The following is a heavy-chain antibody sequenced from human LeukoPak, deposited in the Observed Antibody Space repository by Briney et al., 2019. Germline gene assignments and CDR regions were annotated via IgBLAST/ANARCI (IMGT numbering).Heavy chain of an antibody. V-gene: IGHV3-23*01. CDR1: GFTFSTSD. D-gene: IGHD5-18*01. J-gene: IGHJ4*02. CDR3: AKDREARGYSYGVFDY. CDR2: ISGSGGST. Sequence: GGSLRLSCATSGFTFSTSDMNWVRQAPGKGLEWVSAISGSGGSTYYADSVKGRFTISRDNSKNTLYLQMNSLRAEDTAVYYCAKDREARGYSYGVFDYWGQGTLVTVSS.